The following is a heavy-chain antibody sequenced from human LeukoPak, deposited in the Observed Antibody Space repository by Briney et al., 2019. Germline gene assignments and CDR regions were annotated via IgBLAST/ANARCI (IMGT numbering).Heavy chain of an antibody. V-gene: IGHV3-30*04. CDR1: GFTFSSYA. Sequence: PGRSLRLSCAASGFTFSSYAMHWVRQAPGKGLEWVAVISYDGSNKYYADSVKGRFTISRDNSKNTLYLQMNSLRAEDTAVYYCARDTGYSYGTSNGMDVWGQGTTVTVSS. J-gene: IGHJ6*02. CDR3: ARDTGYSYGTSNGMDV. D-gene: IGHD5-18*01. CDR2: ISYDGSNK.